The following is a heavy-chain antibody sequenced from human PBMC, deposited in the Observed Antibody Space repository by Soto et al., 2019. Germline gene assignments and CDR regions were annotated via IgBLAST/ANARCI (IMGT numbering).Heavy chain of an antibody. V-gene: IGHV3-23*01. D-gene: IGHD1-26*01. CDR1: GFTFSSYG. CDR3: AKVEYSGTLHYPGYFDY. CDR2: ISGSGGST. J-gene: IGHJ4*02. Sequence: SGGSLRLSCAASGFTFSSYGMHWVRQAPGKGLEWVSAISGSGGSTYYADSVKGRFTISRDNSKNTLYLQMNSLRAEDTAVYYCAKVEYSGTLHYPGYFDYWGQGTLVTVSS.